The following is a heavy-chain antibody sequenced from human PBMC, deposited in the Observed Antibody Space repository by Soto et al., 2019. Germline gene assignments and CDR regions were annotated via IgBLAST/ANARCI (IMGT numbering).Heavy chain of an antibody. CDR1: GFNFRAYG. J-gene: IGHJ4*02. CDR2: ISYDANNR. V-gene: IGHV3-30*03. D-gene: IGHD3-16*01. Sequence: GGALRLSCVVSGFNFRAYGMPWVRPAPGRGLEWVAFISYDANNRNYADSVKGRFTISRDNFKNTLFLQMSSLKDEDTALYYCATAFPMGAPFYFDYWGQGTLVTVSS. CDR3: ATAFPMGAPFYFDY.